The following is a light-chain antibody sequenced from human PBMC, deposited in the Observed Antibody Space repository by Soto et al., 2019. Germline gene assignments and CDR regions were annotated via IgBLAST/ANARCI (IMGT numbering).Light chain of an antibody. V-gene: IGKV3-15*01. CDR2: GAS. CDR3: QQYNNWLRT. CDR1: QSVSSN. J-gene: IGKJ1*01. Sequence: EIVMTESPATQSASPGERATLSCRASQSVSSNLAWYQQKPGQAPRLLIYGASTRATGIPARFSGSGSGTEFTLTISSLQSEDFAVYYCQQYNNWLRTFGQGTKVDIK.